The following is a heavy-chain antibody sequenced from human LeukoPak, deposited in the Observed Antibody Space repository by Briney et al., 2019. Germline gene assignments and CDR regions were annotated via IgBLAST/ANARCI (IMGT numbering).Heavy chain of an antibody. CDR3: AKANSGYVLVFDY. V-gene: IGHV3-33*06. Sequence: GGSLRLSCAASGFTFSSYGMHWVRQAPGKGLEWVAVIWYDGSNKYYADSVKGRFTISRDNSKNTLCLQMNSLRAEDTAVYYCAKANSGYVLVFDYWGQGTLVTVSS. J-gene: IGHJ4*02. D-gene: IGHD5-12*01. CDR1: GFTFSSYG. CDR2: IWYDGSNK.